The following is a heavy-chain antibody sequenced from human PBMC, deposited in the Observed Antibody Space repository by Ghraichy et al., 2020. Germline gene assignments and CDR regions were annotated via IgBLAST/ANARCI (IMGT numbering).Heavy chain of an antibody. Sequence: TLSLTCAVSGGSISSGGYSWSWIRQPPGKGLEWIGYIYYSGSTYYNPSLKSRVTISVDTSKNQFSLKLSSVTAADTAVYYCARVWSTTVTGDDAFDIWGQGTMVTISS. CDR3: ARVWSTTVTGDDAFDI. J-gene: IGHJ3*02. D-gene: IGHD4-17*01. V-gene: IGHV4-30-4*07. CDR1: GGSISSGGYS. CDR2: IYYSGST.